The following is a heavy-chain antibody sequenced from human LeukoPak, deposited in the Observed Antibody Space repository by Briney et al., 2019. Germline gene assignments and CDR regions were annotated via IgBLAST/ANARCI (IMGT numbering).Heavy chain of an antibody. D-gene: IGHD1-26*01. CDR2: IIPILGIA. V-gene: IGHV1-69*04. J-gene: IGHJ4*02. Sequence: GAAVKVSCKASGGTFSSYAISWVRQAPGQGLEWMGRIIPILGIASYAQKFQGRGTITADKSTCTDYVELSRLRYEDTAVYYCARARDVERELLRFDYWGEGTLVTVSS. CDR3: ARARDVERELLRFDY. CDR1: GGTFSSYA.